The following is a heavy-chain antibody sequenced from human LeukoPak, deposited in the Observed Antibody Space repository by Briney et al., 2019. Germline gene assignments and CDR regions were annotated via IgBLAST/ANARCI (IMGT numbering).Heavy chain of an antibody. Sequence: PSETLSLTCTISGGTVTSGSNYWSWIRPPPGKGLKWIGYIYYTGSTDYNPSLKSRVTISVETSKNQFSLQLSSVTAADTAIYYCATSLESYYYMDVWGKGTTVTVSS. J-gene: IGHJ6*03. CDR2: IYYTGST. CDR1: GGTVTSGSNY. D-gene: IGHD5-24*01. V-gene: IGHV4-61*01. CDR3: ATSLESYYYMDV.